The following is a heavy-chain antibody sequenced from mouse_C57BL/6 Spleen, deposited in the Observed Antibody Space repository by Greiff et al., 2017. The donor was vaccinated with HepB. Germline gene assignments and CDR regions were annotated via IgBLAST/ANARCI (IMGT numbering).Heavy chain of an antibody. V-gene: IGHV1-54*01. Sequence: QVQLKESGAELVRPGTSVKVSCKASGYAFTNYLIEWVKQRPGQGLEWIGVINPGSGGTNYNEKFKGKATLTADKSSSTAYMQLSSLTSEDSAVYFCAREGIMDYWGQGTSVTVSS. CDR2: INPGSGGT. CDR1: GYAFTNYL. J-gene: IGHJ4*01. CDR3: AREGIMDY.